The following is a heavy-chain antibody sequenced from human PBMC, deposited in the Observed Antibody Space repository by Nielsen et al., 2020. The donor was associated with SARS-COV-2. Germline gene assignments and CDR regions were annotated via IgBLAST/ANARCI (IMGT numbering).Heavy chain of an antibody. Sequence: SETLSLTCTVSGGSISSGGYYWGWIRHHPGKGLEWIGYIYFSGRTCYNPSLKSRVTISADTSKNQFSLSLRSVTAADTAVYYCARESSGYDHYNYGMDVWGQGTTVTVSS. V-gene: IGHV4-31*03. J-gene: IGHJ6*02. CDR1: GGSISSGGYY. CDR2: IYFSGRT. CDR3: ARESSGYDHYNYGMDV. D-gene: IGHD5-12*01.